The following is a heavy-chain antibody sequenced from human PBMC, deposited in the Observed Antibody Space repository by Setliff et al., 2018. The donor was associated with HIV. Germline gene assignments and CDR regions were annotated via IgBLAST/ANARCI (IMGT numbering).Heavy chain of an antibody. CDR3: AATGSGGYVH. Sequence: ASVKVSCKTSGYTFTNYGVSWVRQGPGQGLQWVGCINTYTGYTHYAKDLQARVTMTTNTSTSTAYMYLRSLTSDDSAIYYCAATGSGGYVHWGQGTLVTVSS. CDR1: GYTFTNYG. J-gene: IGHJ4*02. D-gene: IGHD5-12*01. V-gene: IGHV1-18*01. CDR2: INTYTGYT.